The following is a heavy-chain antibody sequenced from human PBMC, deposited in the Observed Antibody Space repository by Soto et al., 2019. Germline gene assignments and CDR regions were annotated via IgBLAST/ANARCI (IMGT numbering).Heavy chain of an antibody. V-gene: IGHV4-59*01. J-gene: IGHJ5*02. CDR2: IYYSGST. D-gene: IGHD2-2*01. CDR1: GGSISSYY. CDR3: AREVIRYCSSTSCPRFDP. Sequence: SETLSLTCTVSGGSISSYYWSWIRQPPGKGLEWIGYIYYSGSTNYNPSLKSRVTISVDTSKNQFSLKLSSVTAADTAVYYCAREVIRYCSSTSCPRFDPWGQGTLVTVSS.